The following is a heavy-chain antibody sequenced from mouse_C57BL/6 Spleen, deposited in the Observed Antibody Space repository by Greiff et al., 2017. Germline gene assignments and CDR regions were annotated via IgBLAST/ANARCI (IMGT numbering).Heavy chain of an antibody. CDR2: IDPSDSYT. Sequence: QVQLQQPGAELVMPGASVKLSCKASGYTFTSYWMNWVKQRPGQGLEWIGEIDPSDSYTNYNQKFKGKSTLTVDKSSSTSYMQLSSLTSEDSAVYYCARLPLLYGSSPYYAMDYWGQGTSVTVSS. J-gene: IGHJ4*01. CDR3: ARLPLLYGSSPYYAMDY. D-gene: IGHD1-1*01. CDR1: GYTFTSYW. V-gene: IGHV1-69*01.